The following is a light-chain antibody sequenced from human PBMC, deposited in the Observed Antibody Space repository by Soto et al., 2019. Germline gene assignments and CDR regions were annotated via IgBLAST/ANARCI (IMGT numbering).Light chain of an antibody. CDR3: QQYEKWPPSIT. V-gene: IGKV3-15*01. CDR1: QPVNNN. Sequence: IVMTQSPATLAVSPAYRGTLSCRSSQPVNNNLAWYQHKPGQAPRLLIYGASTRATGISARFSGGGSGTEFTLTISSLQSEDFALYFCQQYEKWPPSITFGQGTRLEIK. J-gene: IGKJ5*01. CDR2: GAS.